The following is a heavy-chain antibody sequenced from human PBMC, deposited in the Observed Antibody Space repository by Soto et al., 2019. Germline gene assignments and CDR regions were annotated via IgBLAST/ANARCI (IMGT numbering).Heavy chain of an antibody. D-gene: IGHD5-12*01. V-gene: IGHV3-21*01. Sequence: EVQLVESGGGLVRPGGSLRLSCAASVFTFSSYSINWVRQAPGKGLEWVSSIGRVSSHIYYADSVKGRFTVSRDNAKNSLYLQMNNLRVEDTAVYYCARDVYTGYDSYYYYYMDIWGKGTTVTVSS. CDR2: IGRVSSHI. J-gene: IGHJ6*03. CDR3: ARDVYTGYDSYYYYYMDI. CDR1: VFTFSSYS.